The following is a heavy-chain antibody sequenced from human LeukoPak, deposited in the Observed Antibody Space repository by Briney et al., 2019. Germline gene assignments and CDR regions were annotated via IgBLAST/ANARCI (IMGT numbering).Heavy chain of an antibody. V-gene: IGHV7-4-1*02. D-gene: IGHD3-10*01. J-gene: IGHJ5*02. CDR3: ARKLYGSGRKVRIRKTDNWFDP. Sequence: GASVKVSCKASGYTFTSYAMKWVRQAPGQGLDCMGWINTNTGNPTYAQGFTGLFVFSLYTSVSTAYLQISSLKAEDTAVYYCARKLYGSGRKVRIRKTDNWFDPWGRGTLVTVSS. CDR2: INTNTGNP. CDR1: GYTFTSYA.